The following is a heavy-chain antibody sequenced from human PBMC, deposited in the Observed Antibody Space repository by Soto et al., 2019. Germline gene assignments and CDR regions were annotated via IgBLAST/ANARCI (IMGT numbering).Heavy chain of an antibody. CDR3: ARDMGYGSGSSSPWFDP. Sequence: QVQLQESGPGLVKPSQTLSLTCTVSGGSISSCGYYWSWIRQHPGKGLEWIGYIYYSGSTYYIPSLKSRVTISVDTSKNQFPLKLSSVTAADTAVYYCARDMGYGSGSSSPWFDPWGQGTLVTVSS. CDR2: IYYSGST. V-gene: IGHV4-31*03. D-gene: IGHD3-10*01. CDR1: GGSISSCGYY. J-gene: IGHJ5*02.